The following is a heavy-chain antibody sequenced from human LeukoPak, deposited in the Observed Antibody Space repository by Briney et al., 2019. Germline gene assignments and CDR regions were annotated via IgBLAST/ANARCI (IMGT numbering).Heavy chain of an antibody. D-gene: IGHD2-2*01. CDR3: ARVSCSSTSCYYNWFDP. J-gene: IGHJ5*02. CDR1: GGSISSYY. CDR2: IYTSGST. Sequence: SETLSLTCTVSGGSISSYYWSWIRQPAGKGLEWIGRIYTSGSTNYNPSLKSRVTISVDTSKNQFSLKLSSVTAADTAVYYCARVSCSSTSCYYNWFDPWGQGTLVTVSS. V-gene: IGHV4-4*07.